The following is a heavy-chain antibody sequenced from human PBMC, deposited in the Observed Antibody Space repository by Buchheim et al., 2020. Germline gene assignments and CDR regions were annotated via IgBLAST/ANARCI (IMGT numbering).Heavy chain of an antibody. J-gene: IGHJ5*02. CDR1: GFTFSSYA. D-gene: IGHD2-2*01. V-gene: IGHV3-23*01. Sequence: EMQLLESGGGLVQPGGSLRLSCAASGFTFSSYAMSWVRQAPGKGLEWVSAISGSGGGTSYADSVKGRFTISRDNSKNTVYLQMNSLRDEDTAVYYCVKEYSTNWIRNWFDPWGQGTL. CDR2: ISGSGGGT. CDR3: VKEYSTNWIRNWFDP.